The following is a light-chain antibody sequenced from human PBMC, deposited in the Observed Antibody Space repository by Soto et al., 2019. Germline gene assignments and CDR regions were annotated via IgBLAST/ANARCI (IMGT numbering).Light chain of an antibody. Sequence: QSVLTQPPSVSGAPGQRVTISCTGSSSNIGTTYGVHWYQHLPGTAPKLLIYGNSNRPSGVPDRFSGSKSGTSASLAITGLQAEDEADYYCQSYDSSLSASVFGGGTKLTVL. CDR1: SSNIGTTYG. J-gene: IGLJ3*02. CDR2: GNS. V-gene: IGLV1-40*01. CDR3: QSYDSSLSASV.